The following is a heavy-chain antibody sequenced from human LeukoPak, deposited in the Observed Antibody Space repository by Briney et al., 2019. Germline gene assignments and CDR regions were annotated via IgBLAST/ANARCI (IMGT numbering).Heavy chain of an antibody. Sequence: SETLSLTCDVYGGSVTSTNWWTWVRQPPGKGLEWIEEVHLDGRTNYNPSLKSRLIMSVDLPENHISLKLTSVTAADTAAYYCAREGGFYRPLDYSGQGTLVTVSS. CDR1: GGSVTSTNW. CDR2: VHLDGRT. D-gene: IGHD3-3*01. CDR3: AREGGFYRPLDY. V-gene: IGHV4-4*02. J-gene: IGHJ4*02.